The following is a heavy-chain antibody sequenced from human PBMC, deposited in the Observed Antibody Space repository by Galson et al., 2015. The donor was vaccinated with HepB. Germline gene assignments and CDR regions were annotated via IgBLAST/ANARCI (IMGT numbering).Heavy chain of an antibody. CDR1: GFTLSDYY. Sequence: SLRLSCAASGFTLSDYYMTWIRQAPGKGLEWISYISTSGTYTNYADSVKGRFTISRDNAKNSLYLQMNSLRVEDTAVFYCARVATSDYGDHSHFDFWGQGTLVTVSS. J-gene: IGHJ4*02. D-gene: IGHD4-17*01. CDR3: ARVATSDYGDHSHFDF. V-gene: IGHV3-11*06. CDR2: ISTSGTYT.